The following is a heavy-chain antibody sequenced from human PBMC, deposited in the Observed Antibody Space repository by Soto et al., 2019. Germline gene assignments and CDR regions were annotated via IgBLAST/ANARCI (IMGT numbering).Heavy chain of an antibody. CDR3: ARGNYYDSSGYYYSCWFDP. CDR1: GGTFSSYA. Sequence: QVQLVQSGAEVKKPGSSVKVSCKASGGTFSSYAISWVRQAPGQGLEWMGGIIPIFGTANYAQKFQGRVTITADESTSTAYMELSSLRSEDTAVYYCARGNYYDSSGYYYSCWFDPRGQGTLVTVSS. D-gene: IGHD3-22*01. J-gene: IGHJ5*02. V-gene: IGHV1-69*01. CDR2: IIPIFGTA.